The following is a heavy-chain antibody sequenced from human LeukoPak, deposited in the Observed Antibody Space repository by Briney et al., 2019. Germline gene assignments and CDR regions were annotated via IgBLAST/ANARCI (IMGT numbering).Heavy chain of an antibody. Sequence: SETLSLTCTVSGGSISSSSYCWGWIRQPPGKGLEWIGSIYYSGSTYYNPSLKSRVTISVDTSKNQFSLQLSSVTAADTAVYYCARLTGGTYSGYFDYWGQGTLVTVSS. V-gene: IGHV4-39*01. D-gene: IGHD1-26*01. CDR2: IYYSGST. CDR3: ARLTGGTYSGYFDY. CDR1: GGSISSSSYC. J-gene: IGHJ4*02.